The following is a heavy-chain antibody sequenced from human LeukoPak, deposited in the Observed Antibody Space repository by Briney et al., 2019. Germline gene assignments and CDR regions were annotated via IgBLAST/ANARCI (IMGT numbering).Heavy chain of an antibody. CDR3: ARVPITPADRKGFDP. J-gene: IGHJ5*02. CDR1: GGSISSGDYY. V-gene: IGHV4-30-4*08. CDR2: IYYSGST. D-gene: IGHD6-13*01. Sequence: PSETLSLTCTVSGGSISSGDYYWSWIRQPPGKGLEWIGYIYYSGSTYYNPSLKSRVTISVDKSKNQFSLKLSSVTAADTAVYYCARVPITPADRKGFDPWGQGTLVTVSS.